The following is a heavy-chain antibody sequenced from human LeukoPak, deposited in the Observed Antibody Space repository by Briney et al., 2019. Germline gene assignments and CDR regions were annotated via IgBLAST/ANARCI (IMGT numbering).Heavy chain of an antibody. CDR1: GYTFSNYG. CDR2: ISGFNGNT. D-gene: IGHD3-22*01. J-gene: IGHJ5*02. CDR3: ATAQPQYYYDSSGLTPAGWFDP. Sequence: ASVKVSCKASGYTFSNYGISWVRQAPGQGLEWMGWISGFNGNTNYGQKVQGRVTMTEDTSTDTAYMELSSLRSEDTAVYYCATAQPQYYYDSSGLTPAGWFDPWGQGTLVTVSS. V-gene: IGHV1-18*01.